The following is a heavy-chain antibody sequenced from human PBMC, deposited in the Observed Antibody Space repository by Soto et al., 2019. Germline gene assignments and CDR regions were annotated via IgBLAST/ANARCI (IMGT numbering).Heavy chain of an antibody. CDR1: GGSISSGGYH. J-gene: IGHJ5*02. CDR2: IYYSGST. Sequence: PSETLSLTCTVSGGSISSGGYHWSWIRQHPGKGLEWIGYIYYSGSTYYNPSLKCRVTISVDTSKNQFSLKLSSVTAADTAVYYCARGKNWFDPWGQGTLVTVSS. CDR3: ARGKNWFDP. V-gene: IGHV4-31*03.